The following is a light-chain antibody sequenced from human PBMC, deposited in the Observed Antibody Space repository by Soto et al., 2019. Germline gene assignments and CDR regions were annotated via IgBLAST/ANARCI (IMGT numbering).Light chain of an antibody. CDR3: QQYETFSGT. CDR2: DAS. J-gene: IGKJ1*01. CDR1: QSVSNW. Sequence: DIQKTQSPSTLSSSVGERVTITCRASQSVSNWLAWYQQKPGEAPKLLIYDASALPRGVPSRFSGSGSGTKFTLTIASLQPDDFATYYCQQYETFSGTFGPGTKVDI. V-gene: IGKV1-5*01.